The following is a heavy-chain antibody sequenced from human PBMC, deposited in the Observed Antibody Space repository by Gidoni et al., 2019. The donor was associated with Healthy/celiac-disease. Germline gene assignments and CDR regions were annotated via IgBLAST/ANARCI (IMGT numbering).Heavy chain of an antibody. V-gene: IGHV1-69*08. CDR1: GGTFSSYT. D-gene: IGHD2-15*01. Sequence: QVQLVQSGAEVKKPGSSVKVSCKASGGTFSSYTISWVRQAPGQGLEWMGRIIPILGIANYAQKFQGRVTITADKSTSTAYMELSSLRSEDTAVYYCARDRKDIVAVRIKYYYYYMDVWGKGTTVTVSS. CDR3: ARDRKDIVAVRIKYYYYYMDV. J-gene: IGHJ6*03. CDR2: IIPILGIA.